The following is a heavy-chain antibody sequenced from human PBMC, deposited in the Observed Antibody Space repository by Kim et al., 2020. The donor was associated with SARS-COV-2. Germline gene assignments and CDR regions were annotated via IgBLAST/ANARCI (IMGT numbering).Heavy chain of an antibody. CDR1: RYTFTTYD. V-gene: IGHV1-8*01. CDR3: ARRGYSYGKFHYYYAMDV. CDR2: MNPNSGNT. J-gene: IGHJ6*02. Sequence: ASVKVSCKASRYTFTTYDINWVRQATGQGLEWMGWMNPNSGNTGYAQKFQGRVTMTRNTSISTAYMELSSLTSEDTAVYYCARRGYSYGKFHYYYAMDVWGQGTTVTVSS. D-gene: IGHD5-18*01.